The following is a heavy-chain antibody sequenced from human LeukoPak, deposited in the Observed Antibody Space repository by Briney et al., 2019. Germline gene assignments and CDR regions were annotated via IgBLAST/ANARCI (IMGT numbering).Heavy chain of an antibody. J-gene: IGHJ4*02. CDR3: ARDLGGLAAGTLDY. Sequence: NPSETLSLTCTVSGDSISSYYWNWIRQPPGKGLEWIGYIYYSGRTNYNASLKSRVTISVDTSKNQFSLKLNSVTAADTAVNYCARDLGGLAAGTLDYWGPGTLVTVSS. V-gene: IGHV4-59*01. CDR2: IYYSGRT. D-gene: IGHD6-19*01. CDR1: GDSISSYY.